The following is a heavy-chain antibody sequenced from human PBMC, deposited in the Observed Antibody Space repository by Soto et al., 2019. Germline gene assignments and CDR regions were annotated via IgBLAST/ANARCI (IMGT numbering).Heavy chain of an antibody. CDR1: GSTFSSYG. CDR2: IGTHDGDT. Sequence: QVQLVQSGGEVKKPGASVKVSCKTSGSTFSSYGVSWVRQAPGQGLEWMGWIGTHDGDTNYAEKFQGRVTLTTDTSTSTVYMELRSLRSDDTAVYYCGRDWEWEPKVDCFDPWGQGTLVIVSS. CDR3: GRDWEWEPKVDCFDP. J-gene: IGHJ5*02. V-gene: IGHV1-18*04. D-gene: IGHD1-1*01.